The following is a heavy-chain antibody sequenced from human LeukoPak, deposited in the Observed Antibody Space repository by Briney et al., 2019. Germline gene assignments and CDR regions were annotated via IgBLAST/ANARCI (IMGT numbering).Heavy chain of an antibody. Sequence: RAASVKVSCKVSGYTLTELSMHWVRQAPGKGLEWMGGFDPEDGETIYAQTFQGRVTMTEDTSTDTAYMELSSLRSEDTAVYYCATAVKGPLYSNYQLDYWGQATLDPVSS. V-gene: IGHV1-24*01. J-gene: IGHJ4*02. CDR1: GYTLTELS. CDR3: ATAVKGPLYSNYQLDY. D-gene: IGHD4-11*01. CDR2: FDPEDGET.